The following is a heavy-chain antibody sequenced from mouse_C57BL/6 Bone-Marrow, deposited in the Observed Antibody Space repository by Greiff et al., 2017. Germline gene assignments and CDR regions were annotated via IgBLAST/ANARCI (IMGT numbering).Heavy chain of an antibody. J-gene: IGHJ3*01. Sequence: EVMLVESGGGLVQPGGSLSLSCAASGFTFTDYYMSWVRQPPGKALEWLGFIRNKANGYTTEYSASVKGRFTISRDNSQSILYLQMNALRAEDSATYDCARSPSLWYSLAYWGQGTLVTVSA. D-gene: IGHD2-1*01. CDR1: GFTFTDYY. V-gene: IGHV7-3*01. CDR3: ARSPSLWYSLAY. CDR2: IRNKANGYTT.